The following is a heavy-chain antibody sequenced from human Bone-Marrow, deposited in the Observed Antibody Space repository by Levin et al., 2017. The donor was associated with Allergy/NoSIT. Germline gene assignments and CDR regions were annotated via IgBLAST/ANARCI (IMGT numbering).Heavy chain of an antibody. CDR2: IWYDGSNK. V-gene: IGHV3-33*01. CDR1: GFTFSSYG. CDR3: ARDYTRLGISPDY. J-gene: IGHJ4*02. Sequence: GGSLRLSCAASGFTFSSYGMHWVRQAPGKGLEWVAVIWYDGSNKYYADSVKGRFTISRDNSKNTLYLQMNSLRAEDTAVYYCARDYTRLGISPDYWGQGTLVTVSS. D-gene: IGHD7-27*01.